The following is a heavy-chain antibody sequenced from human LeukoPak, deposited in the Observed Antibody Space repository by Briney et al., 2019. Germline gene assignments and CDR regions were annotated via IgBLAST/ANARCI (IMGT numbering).Heavy chain of an antibody. CDR3: ARDIVVVVAARINDAFDI. D-gene: IGHD2-15*01. Sequence: GGSLRLSCAASGFTFSSYWMSWVRQAPGKGLEWVANIKQDGSEKYYVDSVKGRFTISRDNAKNSLYLQMNSLRAEDTAVYYCARDIVVVVAARINDAFDIWGQGTMVTVSS. CDR2: IKQDGSEK. V-gene: IGHV3-7*01. CDR1: GFTFSSYW. J-gene: IGHJ3*02.